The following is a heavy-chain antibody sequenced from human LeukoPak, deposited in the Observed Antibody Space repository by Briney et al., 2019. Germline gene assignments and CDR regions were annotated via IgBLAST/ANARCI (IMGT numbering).Heavy chain of an antibody. Sequence: SETLSLTCTVSGGSISSNSYYWGWIRQSPGKGLEWIANIYYSGSTYYNPSLKSRVTISVDTSKNQFSLKLSSVTAADTAVYYCARDLTWFGEAPYYYYYMDVWGKGTTVTISS. CDR1: GGSISSNSYY. D-gene: IGHD3-10*01. J-gene: IGHJ6*03. CDR2: IYYSGST. CDR3: ARDLTWFGEAPYYYYYMDV. V-gene: IGHV4-39*07.